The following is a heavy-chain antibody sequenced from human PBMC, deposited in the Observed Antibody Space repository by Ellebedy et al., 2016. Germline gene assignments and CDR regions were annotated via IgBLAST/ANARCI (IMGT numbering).Heavy chain of an antibody. Sequence: GSLRLXXAVYGGSFSGYYWSWIRQPPGKGLEWIGEINHSGSTNYNPSLKSRVTISVDTSKNQFSLKLSSATAADTAVYYCARAGRITMIVSGPPGWFDPWGQGTLVTVSS. CDR3: ARAGRITMIVSGPPGWFDP. D-gene: IGHD3-22*01. CDR2: INHSGST. J-gene: IGHJ5*02. V-gene: IGHV4-34*01. CDR1: GGSFSGYY.